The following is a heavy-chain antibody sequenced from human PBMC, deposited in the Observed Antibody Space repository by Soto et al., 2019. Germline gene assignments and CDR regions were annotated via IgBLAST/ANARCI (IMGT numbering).Heavy chain of an antibody. J-gene: IGHJ4*02. CDR1: GFTFDDYA. V-gene: IGHV3-9*01. CDR3: AKDDARNYDFSH. D-gene: IGHD3-3*01. Sequence: PGGSLRLSCAASGFTFDDYAMHWVRQAPGKGLEWVSGISWNSGSIGYADSVKGRFTISRDNAKNSLYLQMNSLRAEDTALYYCAKDDARNYDFSHWGQGTLVTVSS. CDR2: ISWNSGSI.